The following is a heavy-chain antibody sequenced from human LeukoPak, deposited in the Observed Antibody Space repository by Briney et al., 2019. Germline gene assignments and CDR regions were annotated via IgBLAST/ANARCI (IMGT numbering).Heavy chain of an antibody. Sequence: GGSLRLSCAASGFTFSSYGMHWVRQAPGKGLEWVAVISYDGSNKYYADSVKGRFTISRDNSKNALYLQMNSLRAEDTAVYYCAKDLAPGIAVAGTSLDYWGQGTLVTVSS. J-gene: IGHJ4*02. D-gene: IGHD6-19*01. CDR1: GFTFSSYG. V-gene: IGHV3-30*18. CDR3: AKDLAPGIAVAGTSLDY. CDR2: ISYDGSNK.